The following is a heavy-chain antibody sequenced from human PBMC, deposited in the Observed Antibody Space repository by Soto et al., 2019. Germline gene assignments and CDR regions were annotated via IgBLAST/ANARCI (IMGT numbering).Heavy chain of an antibody. Sequence: SLRLSCAASGFTFSSYWMSWVRQAPGKGLEWVANIKQDGSEKYYVDSVKGRFTISRDNAKNSLYLQMNSLRAEDTAVYYCAREASLAVAGHYYFDYWGQGTLVTVSS. J-gene: IGHJ4*02. CDR2: IKQDGSEK. V-gene: IGHV3-7*01. CDR1: GFTFSSYW. CDR3: AREASLAVAGHYYFDY. D-gene: IGHD6-19*01.